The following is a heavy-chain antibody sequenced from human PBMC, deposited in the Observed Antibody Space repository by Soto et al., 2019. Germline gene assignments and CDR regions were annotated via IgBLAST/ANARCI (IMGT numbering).Heavy chain of an antibody. CDR1: GFTFSSYG. J-gene: IGHJ4*02. V-gene: IGHV3-33*01. Sequence: PGGSLRLSCAASGFTFSSYGMHWVRQAPGKGLEWVAVIWYDGSNKYYADSVMGRFTISRDNSKNTLYLQMNSLRAEDTAAYYCARDIWNYGSGSYYPGPFDYWGQGTLV. CDR2: IWYDGSNK. D-gene: IGHD3-10*01. CDR3: ARDIWNYGSGSYYPGPFDY.